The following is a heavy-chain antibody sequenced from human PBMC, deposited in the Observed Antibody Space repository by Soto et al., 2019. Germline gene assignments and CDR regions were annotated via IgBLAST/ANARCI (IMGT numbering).Heavy chain of an antibody. CDR2: ISNEGDYQ. CDR3: AKSRAGSRWYEGDP. D-gene: IGHD6-13*01. J-gene: IGHJ5*02. Sequence: QVQLVESGGGVVQPGRSLRLSCAASGFTFSSYGMQWVRQAPGKGLEWMAVISNEGDYQYYADTVKGRFTTSRDNSKNTLYLQMDTLRPEDTGVYFCAKSRAGSRWYEGDPWGQGTLVTVSS. V-gene: IGHV3-30*18. CDR1: GFTFSSYG.